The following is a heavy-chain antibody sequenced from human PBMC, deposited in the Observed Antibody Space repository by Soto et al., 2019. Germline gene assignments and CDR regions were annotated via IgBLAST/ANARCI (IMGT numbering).Heavy chain of an antibody. CDR1: GFTFSSYW. D-gene: IGHD3-9*01. CDR3: ARVGFDYDIDY. V-gene: IGHV3-74*01. Sequence: GSLRLSCAASGFTFSSYWMHWVRQAPGKGLVWVSRINSDGSSTSYADSVKGRFTISRDNAKNTLYLQMNSLRAEDTAVYYCARVGFDYDIDYWGQGTLVTVSS. CDR2: INSDGSST. J-gene: IGHJ4*02.